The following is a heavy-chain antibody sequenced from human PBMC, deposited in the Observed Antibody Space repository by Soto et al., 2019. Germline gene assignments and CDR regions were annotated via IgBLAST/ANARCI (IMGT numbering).Heavy chain of an antibody. CDR3: ARGLVIRPYYYHGMDV. V-gene: IGHV4-30-4*01. CDR2: ISSIGST. Sequence: QVQLQESGPGLVKPSHTLSLTCTVSGGSISRGDYFWSWIRQSPGKGLEWIGYISSIGSTYYNPSLKSRVSVSRDTSKNQFSLKLSTVTTTDTAVYYCARGLVIRPYYYHGMDVWGQGTTVTVSS. J-gene: IGHJ6*02. D-gene: IGHD3-9*01. CDR1: GGSISRGDYF.